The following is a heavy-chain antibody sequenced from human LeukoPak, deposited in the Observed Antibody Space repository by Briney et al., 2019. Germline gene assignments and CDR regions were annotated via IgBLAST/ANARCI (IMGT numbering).Heavy chain of an antibody. CDR3: ASGRWSSPYYFDY. Sequence: SETLSLTCTVSGGSISSYYWSWIRQPPGKGLEWIGYIYYSGSTYYNPSLKSRVTISVDTSKNQFSLKLSSVTAADTAVYYCASGRWSSPYYFDYWGQGTLVTVSS. D-gene: IGHD3-3*01. CDR1: GGSISSYY. J-gene: IGHJ4*02. CDR2: IYYSGST. V-gene: IGHV4-59*12.